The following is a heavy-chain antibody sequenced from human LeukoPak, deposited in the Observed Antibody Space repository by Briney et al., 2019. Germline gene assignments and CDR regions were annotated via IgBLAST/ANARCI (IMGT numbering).Heavy chain of an antibody. CDR3: AKGGGPYHLPTDY. J-gene: IGHJ4*02. CDR1: GFXFSSYA. Sequence: GGSLRLSCAASGFXFSSYAISWVRQAPGKGLQWDSGISGSGGSAYYADSVKGRFTISRDNSKNTLYLQMNSLRAEDTAVYYCAKGGGPYHLPTDYWGQGTLVTVSS. CDR2: ISGSGGSA. D-gene: IGHD2-2*01. V-gene: IGHV3-23*01.